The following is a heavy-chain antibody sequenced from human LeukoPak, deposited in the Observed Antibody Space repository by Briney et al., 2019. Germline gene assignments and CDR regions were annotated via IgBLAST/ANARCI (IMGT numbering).Heavy chain of an antibody. CDR1: GFTFSSYA. J-gene: IGHJ4*02. CDR2: ISGSGGST. Sequence: PGGSLRLSCAASGFTFSSYAMRWVRQAPGKGLEGVSGISGSGGSTYYADSVKGRFTISRDNSKNTLYLQMNSLRAEDTAVYYCAKELRYYGSGSYYNGLDYWGQGTLVTVSS. CDR3: AKELRYYGSGSYYNGLDY. D-gene: IGHD3-10*01. V-gene: IGHV3-23*01.